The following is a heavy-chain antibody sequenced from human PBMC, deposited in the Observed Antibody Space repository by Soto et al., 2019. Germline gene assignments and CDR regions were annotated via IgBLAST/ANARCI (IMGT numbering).Heavy chain of an antibody. D-gene: IGHD3-3*01. CDR2: IIPIFGTA. Sequence: QVQLVQSGAEVKKPGSSVKVSCKASGGTFSSYAISWVRQAPGQGLEWMGGIIPIFGTANYAQKFQGRVTITADESTGTAYMGLSSLRSEDTAVYYCAGGSFLYGSGYYYYGTAVWVQGTTVTVSS. J-gene: IGHJ6*02. CDR3: AGGSFLYGSGYYYYGTAV. CDR1: GGTFSSYA. V-gene: IGHV1-69*01.